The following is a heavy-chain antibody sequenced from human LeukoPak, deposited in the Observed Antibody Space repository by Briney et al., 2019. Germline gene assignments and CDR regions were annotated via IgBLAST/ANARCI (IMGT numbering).Heavy chain of an antibody. CDR2: IIPILGLT. CDR3: ASSFGSGFLDRTPSIFDP. V-gene: IGHV1-69*04. J-gene: IGHJ5*02. CDR1: GGAFNQHA. Sequence: SVKVSCKASGGAFNQHAFSWVRQAPGQGLEWMGRIIPILGLTHYAQKFQGRVTLTADKSTTTAYMELSSLRSEDTAVYFCASSFGSGFLDRTPSIFDPWGQGTLVTVSS. D-gene: IGHD3-3*01.